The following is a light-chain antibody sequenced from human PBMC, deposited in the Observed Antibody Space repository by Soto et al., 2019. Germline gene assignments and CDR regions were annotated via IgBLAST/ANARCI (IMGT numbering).Light chain of an antibody. V-gene: IGKV3-20*01. CDR1: RRFGEP. J-gene: IGKJ1*01. CDR2: GAS. Sequence: VLTQSPGTLSLSPGERATLSCRASRRFGEPLAWYQQKPGQAPRLLIYGASTRATGIPDRFSGSGSGTDFTLTITRLEPEDFAVYYCQQYGGSPRTFGRGTKVELK. CDR3: QQYGGSPRT.